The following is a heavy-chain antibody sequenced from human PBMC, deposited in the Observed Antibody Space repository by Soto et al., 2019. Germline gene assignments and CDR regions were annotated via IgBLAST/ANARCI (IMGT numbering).Heavy chain of an antibody. V-gene: IGHV4-4*02. D-gene: IGHD6-13*01. CDR2: IYHSGTT. CDR3: AFPATADFDY. CDR1: GGSISKTNW. Sequence: QVQLQESGPGLVKPSETLSLTCVVSGGSISKTNWWSWVRQPPGKGLEWIGEIYHSGTTHYSPSLQSRVTISVDMSKNHFSLRLSSVTAADTAIYYCAFPATADFDYWGRGTLVTASS. J-gene: IGHJ4*02.